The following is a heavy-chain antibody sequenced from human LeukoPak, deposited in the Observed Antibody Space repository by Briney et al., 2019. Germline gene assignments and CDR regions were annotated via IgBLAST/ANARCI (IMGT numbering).Heavy chain of an antibody. CDR3: ARNVDTCSSTSCYNWFDP. D-gene: IGHD2-2*01. V-gene: IGHV3-23*01. CDR2: ITGSGIST. J-gene: IGHJ5*02. Sequence: PGGSLRLSCAASGFTFTNYAMSWVRQAPGKGLEWVSVITGSGISTYYADSVKGRFTISRDNSKNTLYLQMNSLRDEDTAVYYCARNVDTCSSTSCYNWFDPWGQGTLVTVSS. CDR1: GFTFTNYA.